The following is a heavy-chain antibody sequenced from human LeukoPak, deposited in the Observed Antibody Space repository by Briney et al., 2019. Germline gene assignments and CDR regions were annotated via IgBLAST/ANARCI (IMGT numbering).Heavy chain of an antibody. CDR2: IYYSGST. CDR3: ARVYYYDSSGYSDHNWFDP. CDR1: GGSISSYY. Sequence: SETLSLTCTVSGGSISSYYWSWIRQPPGKGLEWIGYIYYSGSTNYNPSLKSRVTISVDTSKNQLSLKLSSVTAADTAVYYCARVYYYDSSGYSDHNWFDPWGQGTLVTVSS. D-gene: IGHD3-22*01. J-gene: IGHJ5*02. V-gene: IGHV4-59*01.